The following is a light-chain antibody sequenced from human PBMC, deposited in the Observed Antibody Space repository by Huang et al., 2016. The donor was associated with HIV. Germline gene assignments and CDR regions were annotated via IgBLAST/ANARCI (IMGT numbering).Light chain of an antibody. V-gene: IGKV1-9*01. J-gene: IGKJ1*01. CDR3: QQLNDYPWT. CDR2: AAS. CDR1: EGISSY. Sequence: IQLTQSPSSLSASVGDRVTITCRASEGISSYLACYQQKSGKAPKFLIYAASTLQSGVPSRFSGSGSGTDFTLTISSLQPEDFATYYCQQLNDYPWTFGQGTKVEIK.